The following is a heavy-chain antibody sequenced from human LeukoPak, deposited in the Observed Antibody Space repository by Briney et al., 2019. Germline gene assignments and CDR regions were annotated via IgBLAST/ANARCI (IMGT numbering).Heavy chain of an antibody. Sequence: GGSLRLSCAASGFTFSSYWMSWVRQAPGKGREWVANIKQDGREKYYVDSVKGRFTISRDNAKNSLYLQMNSLRAEDTAVYYCAREDSSGYFDYWGQGTLVTVSS. CDR2: IKQDGREK. J-gene: IGHJ4*02. CDR3: AREDSSGYFDY. D-gene: IGHD3-22*01. CDR1: GFTFSSYW. V-gene: IGHV3-7*01.